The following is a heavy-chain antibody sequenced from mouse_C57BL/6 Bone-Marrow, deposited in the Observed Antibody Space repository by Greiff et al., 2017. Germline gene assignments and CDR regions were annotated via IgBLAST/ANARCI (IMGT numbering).Heavy chain of an antibody. J-gene: IGHJ3*01. D-gene: IGHD1-1*01. V-gene: IGHV1-80*01. CDR1: GFAFSSYW. Sequence: VQLQQSGAELVQPGASVRISCKASGFAFSSYWMNWVKQRPGKGLEWVGQIYPGDGDTNYNGNFKGKAPLTADKSSTTAYLQLTSLTSAESAVYVCARGPFITSVAFAYWGEGTLVTVSA. CDR2: IYPGDGDT. CDR3: ARGPFITSVAFAY.